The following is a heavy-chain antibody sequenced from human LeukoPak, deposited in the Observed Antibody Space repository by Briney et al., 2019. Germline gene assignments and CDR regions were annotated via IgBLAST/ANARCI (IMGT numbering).Heavy chain of an antibody. CDR2: IYSDRST. V-gene: IGHV3-66*01. J-gene: IGHJ4*02. CDR3: ARGEYCSGGSCLCLDY. CDR1: GFTVSNIY. Sequence: PGGSLRLSCSASGFTVSNIYMSWLRQAPGKGLEGVSLIYSDRSTYYADSVRGRFTISRDNSKNTLYLQMNSLRAEDTAVYYCARGEYCSGGSCLCLDYWGQGTLVTVAS. D-gene: IGHD2-15*01.